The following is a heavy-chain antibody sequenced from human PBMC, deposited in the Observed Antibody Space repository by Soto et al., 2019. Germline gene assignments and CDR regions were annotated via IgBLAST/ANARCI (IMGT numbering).Heavy chain of an antibody. D-gene: IGHD4-4*01. CDR2: ISGSGNTM. Sequence: EVQLVESGGGLVQPGGSLRLSCSASGFTFSSYSMNWVRQAPGKELEWLSYISGSGNTMYYADSVKGRFTIARDNAQKSLYLQLNNLRDDDTAMYYCERYPKSGNQKLYFDYWGQGTLVTVSS. V-gene: IGHV3-48*02. CDR1: GFTFSSYS. J-gene: IGHJ4*02. CDR3: ERYPKSGNQKLYFDY.